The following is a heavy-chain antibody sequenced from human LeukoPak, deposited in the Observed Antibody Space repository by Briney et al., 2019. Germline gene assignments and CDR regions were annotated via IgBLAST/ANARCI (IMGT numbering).Heavy chain of an antibody. J-gene: IGHJ4*02. V-gene: IGHV1-2*02. CDR3: ARDRGRNPDY. Sequence: ASVKVSCKASGYTFIGYYMHWVRQAPGQGLECMGWINPNSGGTNYAQKFQGRVTMTRDMSISTAYMELSRLRSDDTAVYFCARDRGRNPDYWGQGTLVTVSS. CDR2: INPNSGGT. D-gene: IGHD1-14*01. CDR1: GYTFIGYY.